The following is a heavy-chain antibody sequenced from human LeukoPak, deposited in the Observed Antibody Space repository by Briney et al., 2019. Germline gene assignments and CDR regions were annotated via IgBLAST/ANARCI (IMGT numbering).Heavy chain of an antibody. V-gene: IGHV3-23*01. J-gene: IGHJ4*02. Sequence: GGSLRLSCAASGFTFSSYAMYWVRQAPGKGLEWVSGIFGSGGSTHYADSVKGRFTISGDNSKNTVYLQMNSLRAEDTAVYYCATTTTGYSSGRFPGWPVDYWGQGTLVTVPS. D-gene: IGHD6-19*01. CDR2: IFGSGGST. CDR3: ATTTTGYSSGRFPGWPVDY. CDR1: GFTFSSYA.